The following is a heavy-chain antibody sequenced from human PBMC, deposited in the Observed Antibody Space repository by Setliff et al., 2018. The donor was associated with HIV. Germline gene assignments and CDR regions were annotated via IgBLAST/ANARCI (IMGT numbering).Heavy chain of an antibody. CDR2: VTHSGRT. D-gene: IGHD3-10*01. CDR1: GDSVSSRSYY. CDR3: ARASLQGTTGYAFDI. Sequence: SETLSLTCTVSGDSVSSRSYYWSWIRQPPGKGLEWIGEVTHSGRTNYNPSLESRVTTSVDTSKKQFSLRLTSVTAADTAVYYCARASLQGTTGYAFDIWGQGTMVTVSS. J-gene: IGHJ3*02. V-gene: IGHV4-61*01.